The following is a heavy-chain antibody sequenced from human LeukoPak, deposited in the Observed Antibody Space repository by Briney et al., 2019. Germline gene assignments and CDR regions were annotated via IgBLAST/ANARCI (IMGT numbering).Heavy chain of an antibody. CDR3: EKDSSSSHYYYYYMAV. D-gene: IGHD6-13*01. CDR1: GFSFSSYA. V-gene: IGHV3-23*01. J-gene: IGHJ6*03. CDR2: ISGSGDST. Sequence: PGGSLRLSCAASGFSFSSYARSWVRHAPGKGLEWVSAISGSGDSTYYADSVKGRFTISRDNSKNTLYLQMNSLRAEDTAVYYCEKDSSSSHYYYYYMAVWGKGTTVTVSS.